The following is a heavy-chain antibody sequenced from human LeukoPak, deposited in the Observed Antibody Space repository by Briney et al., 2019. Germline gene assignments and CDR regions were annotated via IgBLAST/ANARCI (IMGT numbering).Heavy chain of an antibody. Sequence: GGSLRLSCTASGFTFSNYAMTWVRQAPGKGLEWVSSISGTGGRTYSADSVKGRFTISRDNSKNTLYLQMNSLRAEDTAVYYCAKDWQYYYDSSGAFDYWGQGTLVTVSS. D-gene: IGHD3-22*01. CDR2: ISGTGGRT. CDR1: GFTFSNYA. CDR3: AKDWQYYYDSSGAFDY. J-gene: IGHJ4*02. V-gene: IGHV3-23*01.